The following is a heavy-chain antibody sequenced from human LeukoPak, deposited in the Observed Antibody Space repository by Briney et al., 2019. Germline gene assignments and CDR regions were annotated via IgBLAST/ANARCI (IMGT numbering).Heavy chain of an antibody. J-gene: IGHJ1*01. V-gene: IGHV3-48*01. D-gene: IGHD4-23*01. CDR1: GFTFSSYS. CDR3: ARGRGGKFGEYIQH. Sequence: GGSLRLSCAASGFTFSSYSMNWVRQAPGKGLEWVSYISDSTGSSYTIYYADSVKGRFTISRDNAENSLYLQMNSLRAEDTAIYYCARGRGGKFGEYIQHWGQGTLVTVSS. CDR2: ISDSTGSSYTI.